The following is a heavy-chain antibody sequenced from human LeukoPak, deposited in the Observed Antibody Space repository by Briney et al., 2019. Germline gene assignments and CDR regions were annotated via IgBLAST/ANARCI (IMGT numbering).Heavy chain of an antibody. V-gene: IGHV1-8*01. D-gene: IGHD6-13*01. CDR1: GYTFTSYH. J-gene: IGHJ4*02. CDR2: MNPNSANT. CDR3: ARGPPVSSSSDY. Sequence: ASVKVSCKASGYTFTSYHINWVRQAAGQGLEWMGWMNPNSANTGYAQKFQGRVTMTRNTSISTAYMELSRLRSEDTAVYYCARGPPVSSSSDYWGQGTLVTVSS.